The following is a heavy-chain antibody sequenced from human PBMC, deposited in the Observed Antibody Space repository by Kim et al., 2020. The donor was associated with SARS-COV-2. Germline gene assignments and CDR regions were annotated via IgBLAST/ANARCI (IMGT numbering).Heavy chain of an antibody. CDR3: ASFDSSGYSFDY. CDR2: IYTSGST. CDR1: GGSISSGSYY. V-gene: IGHV4-61*02. J-gene: IGHJ4*02. D-gene: IGHD3-22*01. Sequence: SETLSLTCTVSGGSISSGSYYWSWIRQPAGKGLEWIGRIYTSGSTNYNPSLKSRVTISVDTSKNQFSLKLSSVTAADTAVYYCASFDSSGYSFDYWGQGTLVTVSS.